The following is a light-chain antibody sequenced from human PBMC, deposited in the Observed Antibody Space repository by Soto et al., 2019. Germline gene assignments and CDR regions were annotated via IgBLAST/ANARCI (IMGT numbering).Light chain of an antibody. CDR3: QQRSDWPVT. V-gene: IGKV3-11*01. CDR2: DAS. CDR1: QNVNSY. J-gene: IGKJ1*01. Sequence: EIVLTQSPATLSLSPGDRATLSCRASQNVNSYFAWYQQKPGQAPRLLIYDASNRATGIPARFSGSGSGTDFTLTISSLEPEDFAIYYCQQRSDWPVTFGQGTKVEIK.